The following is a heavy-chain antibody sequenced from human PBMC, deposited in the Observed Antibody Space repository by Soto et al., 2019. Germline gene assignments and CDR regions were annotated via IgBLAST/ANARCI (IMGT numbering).Heavy chain of an antibody. Sequence: QVQLVESGGGVVQPGRSLRLSCAASGFTFSSYAMHWVRLAPGKGLEWVAVISYDGSNKYYADSVKGRFTISRDNSKNTLYLQMNSLRAEDTAVYYCARDHIVVVTAQYYFDYWGQGTLVTVSS. CDR1: GFTFSSYA. V-gene: IGHV3-30-3*01. J-gene: IGHJ4*02. CDR3: ARDHIVVVTAQYYFDY. CDR2: ISYDGSNK. D-gene: IGHD2-21*02.